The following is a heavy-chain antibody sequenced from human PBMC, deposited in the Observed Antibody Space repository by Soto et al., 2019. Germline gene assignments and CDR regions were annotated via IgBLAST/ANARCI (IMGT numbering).Heavy chain of an antibody. D-gene: IGHD3-10*01. Sequence: PGGSLRLSCAASGFTFSSYGMHWVRQAPGKGLEWVAVISYDGSNKYYADSVKGRFTISRDNSKNTLYLQMNSLRAEDTAVYYCAKARVDYYYYYGMDVWGQGTTVTAP. CDR1: GFTFSSYG. V-gene: IGHV3-30*18. CDR2: ISYDGSNK. CDR3: AKARVDYYYYYGMDV. J-gene: IGHJ6*02.